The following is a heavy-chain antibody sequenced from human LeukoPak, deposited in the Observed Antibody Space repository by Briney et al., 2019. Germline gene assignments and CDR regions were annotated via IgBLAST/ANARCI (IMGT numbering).Heavy chain of an antibody. CDR3: AGDERRGSYGHWFDP. CDR2: IFFSGST. D-gene: IGHD3-16*01. Sequence: SETLSPTCIVSGGSISEYYWSWIRQPPGKGLEWIGYIFFSGSTVYNSSLKSRVTMSVDRSKNRFSLKLSSVTAADTAMYYCAGDERRGSYGHWFDPWGQGTLVTVSS. V-gene: IGHV4-59*01. J-gene: IGHJ5*02. CDR1: GGSISEYY.